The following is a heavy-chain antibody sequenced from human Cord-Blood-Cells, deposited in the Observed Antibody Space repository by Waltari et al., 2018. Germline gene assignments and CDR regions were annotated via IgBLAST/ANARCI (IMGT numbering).Heavy chain of an antibody. D-gene: IGHD3-22*01. CDR3: ASITHYYDSSGYYEYFQH. J-gene: IGHJ1*01. Sequence: QVQLQQWGAGLLKPSETLSLTCAVYGGSFRGYYWSWIRQPPGEGLEWIGEINHSGSTNYNPSLKSRVTISVDTSKNQFSLKLSSVTAADTAVYYCASITHYYDSSGYYEYFQHWGQGTLVTVSS. CDR1: GGSFRGYY. CDR2: INHSGST. V-gene: IGHV4-34*01.